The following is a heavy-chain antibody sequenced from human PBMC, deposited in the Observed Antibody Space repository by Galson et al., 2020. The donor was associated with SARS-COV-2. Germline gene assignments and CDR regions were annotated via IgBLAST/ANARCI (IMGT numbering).Heavy chain of an antibody. V-gene: IGHV3-48*01. Sequence: ESLKISCAASGFTFSSYSMNWVRQAPGKGLEWVSYISSSSSTIYYVDSVKGRFTISRDNAKNSLYLQMNSLRAEDTAVYYCARAPDYYYYYMDVWGKGTTVTISS. CDR1: GFTFSSYS. J-gene: IGHJ6*03. CDR2: ISSSSSTI. CDR3: ARAPDYYYYYMDV.